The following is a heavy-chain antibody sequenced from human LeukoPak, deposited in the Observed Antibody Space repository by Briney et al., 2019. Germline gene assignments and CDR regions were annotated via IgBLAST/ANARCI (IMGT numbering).Heavy chain of an antibody. CDR3: ARALYDSSGYDSSY. J-gene: IGHJ4*02. D-gene: IGHD3-22*01. Sequence: GGSLRLSCAASGFTFDDYGMSWVRQAPGKGLEWVSGINWNGGSIGYADSVKGRFTISRDNAKNSLYLQMNSLRAEDTALYYCARALYDSSGYDSSYWGQGTLVTVSS. CDR1: GFTFDDYG. CDR2: INWNGGSI. V-gene: IGHV3-20*04.